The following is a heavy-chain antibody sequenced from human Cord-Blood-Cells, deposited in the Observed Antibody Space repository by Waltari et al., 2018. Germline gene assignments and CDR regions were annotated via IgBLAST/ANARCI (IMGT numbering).Heavy chain of an antibody. V-gene: IGHV1-69*01. J-gene: IGHJ4*02. CDR3: ARPRPTYGSGSYYNFDY. CDR1: GGTFRSYA. CDR2: IIPIFGTA. Sequence: QVQLVQSGAEVKKPGSSVKVSCKASGGTFRSYAISWVRPAPGQGLEWMGGIIPIFGTANYAQKFQGRVTITADESTSTAYMELSSLRSEDTAVYYCARPRPTYGSGSYYNFDYWGQGTLVTVSS. D-gene: IGHD3-10*01.